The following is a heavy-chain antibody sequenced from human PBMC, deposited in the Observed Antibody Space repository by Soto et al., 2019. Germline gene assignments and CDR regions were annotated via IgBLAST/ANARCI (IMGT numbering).Heavy chain of an antibody. V-gene: IGHV3-53*01. Sequence: GGSLRLSCAASRLPVSTNYMAWVRQAPGKGLEGVSLIYRAGSTFYADSVKGRFTISRDNFKNTLYLEMNSLRAEDTAVYYCARDRRIDNGYYDYYYGMDVWGQGTTVTVSS. D-gene: IGHD2-8*01. J-gene: IGHJ6*02. CDR3: ARDRRIDNGYYDYYYGMDV. CDR2: IYRAGST. CDR1: RLPVSTNY.